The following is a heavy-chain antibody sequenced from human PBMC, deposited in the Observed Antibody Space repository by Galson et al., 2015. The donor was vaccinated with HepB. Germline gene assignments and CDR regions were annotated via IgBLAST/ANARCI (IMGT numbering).Heavy chain of an antibody. Sequence: LSCAASGFTFSSYWMSWVRQAPGKGLEWVAVISYDGSNKYYADSVKGRFTISRDNSKNTLYLQMNSLRAEDTAVYYCARERGRGVLWFGELTYWGQGTLVTVSS. D-gene: IGHD3-10*01. V-gene: IGHV3-30*03. CDR2: ISYDGSNK. CDR1: GFTFSSYW. J-gene: IGHJ4*02. CDR3: ARERGRGVLWFGELTY.